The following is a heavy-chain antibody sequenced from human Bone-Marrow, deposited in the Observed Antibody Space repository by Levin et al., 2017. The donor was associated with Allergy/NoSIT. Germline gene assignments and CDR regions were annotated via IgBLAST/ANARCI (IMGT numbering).Heavy chain of an antibody. CDR3: ARLSRITGTTPYYYYYYMDV. CDR2: IYPGDSDT. CDR1: GYSFTSYW. V-gene: IGHV5-51*01. J-gene: IGHJ6*03. Sequence: ASVKVSCKGSGYSFTSYWIGWVRQMPGKGLEWMGIIYPGDSDTRYSPSFQGQVTISADKSISTAYLQWSSLKASDTAMYYCARLSRITGTTPYYYYYYMDVWGKGTTVTVSS. D-gene: IGHD1-7*01.